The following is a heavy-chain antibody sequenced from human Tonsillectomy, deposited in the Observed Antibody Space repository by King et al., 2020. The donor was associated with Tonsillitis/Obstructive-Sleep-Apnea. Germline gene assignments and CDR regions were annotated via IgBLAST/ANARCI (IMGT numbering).Heavy chain of an antibody. CDR2: IYWDDDK. Sequence: ITLKESGPTLVKPTQTLTLTCTFSGFSRSTSGVGVGWIRQPPAKALGWLTLIYWDDDKRYSPSLNSRLTITKGTSKNQVVLTKTNMHPVDTATYYCAHSLHYTLGLWGQGTLVTVSS. CDR1: GFSRSTSGVG. CDR3: AHSLHYTLGL. V-gene: IGHV2-5*02. D-gene: IGHD2-2*02. J-gene: IGHJ4*02.